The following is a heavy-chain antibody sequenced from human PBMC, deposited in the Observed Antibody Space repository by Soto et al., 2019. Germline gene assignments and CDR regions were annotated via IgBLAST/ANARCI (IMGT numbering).Heavy chain of an antibody. Sequence: QVQLQESGPGLVKPSQTLSLTCTVSGGSISSGGYYWSWIRQHPGKGLEWIGYIYYSGSTYYNPSRKRRVTISVDTSKNQFSLKLSSVTAADTAVYYCARTAIVVVPAAVVGWFDPWGQGTLVTVSS. V-gene: IGHV4-31*03. J-gene: IGHJ5*02. CDR3: ARTAIVVVPAAVVGWFDP. CDR1: GGSISSGGYY. D-gene: IGHD2-2*01. CDR2: IYYSGST.